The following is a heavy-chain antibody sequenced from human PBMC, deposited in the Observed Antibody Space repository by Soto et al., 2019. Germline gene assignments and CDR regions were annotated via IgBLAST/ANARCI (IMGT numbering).Heavy chain of an antibody. V-gene: IGHV1-69*13. CDR3: ARDSSSSSSWYGNYYCGMDV. J-gene: IGHJ6*02. D-gene: IGHD6-13*01. Sequence: GASVKVSCKASGATFSSYAISWVRQAPGQGLEWVGGIIPIFGTANYAQKFQGRVTITADESTSTAYMELSSLRSEDTAVYYCARDSSSSSSWYGNYYCGMDVWGQGTTVAVSS. CDR2: IIPIFGTA. CDR1: GATFSSYA.